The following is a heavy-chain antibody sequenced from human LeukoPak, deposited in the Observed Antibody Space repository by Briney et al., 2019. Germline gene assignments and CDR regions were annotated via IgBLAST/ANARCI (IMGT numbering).Heavy chain of an antibody. CDR1: GYTFTSHD. CDR3: VRTPPNWGFDY. V-gene: IGHV1-8*01. D-gene: IGHD7-27*01. Sequence: ASVKVSCKASGYTFTSHDINWVRQATGQGLEWMGWMSPNSGDTGYAQKFQGRVTMTSDSSISTAYMELSSLRSEDTAIYYCVRTPPNWGFDYWGQGTLVTVSS. J-gene: IGHJ4*02. CDR2: MSPNSGDT.